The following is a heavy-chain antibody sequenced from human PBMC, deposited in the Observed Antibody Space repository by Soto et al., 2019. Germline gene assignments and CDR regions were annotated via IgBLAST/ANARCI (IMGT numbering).Heavy chain of an antibody. Sequence: QEQLVESGGGVVQPGRSLRLSCAASRFTLSSYAMHWVRQAPGKGLEWLSVISFDGSYKYYAKSVKGRFTISRDNSKNTLWLQMNSLRADDTALYSCVRDRGLISRDAFDIWGQGTMVTVSA. D-gene: IGHD3-16*02. CDR3: VRDRGLISRDAFDI. J-gene: IGHJ3*02. CDR1: RFTLSSYA. V-gene: IGHV3-30*04. CDR2: ISFDGSYK.